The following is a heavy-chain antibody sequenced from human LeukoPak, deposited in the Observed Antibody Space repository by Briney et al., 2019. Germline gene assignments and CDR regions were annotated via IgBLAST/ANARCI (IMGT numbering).Heavy chain of an antibody. J-gene: IGHJ4*02. CDR3: ARRRQQLARGFDY. D-gene: IGHD6-13*01. CDR2: INHSGST. V-gene: IGHV4-39*07. CDR1: GGSISSSSYY. Sequence: PSEPLSLTCTVSGGSISSSSYYWGWIRQPPGKGLEWIGEINHSGSTNYNPSLKSRVTISVDRSKNQFSLKLSSVTAADTSMYYCARRRQQLARGFDYWGQGTLVTVSS.